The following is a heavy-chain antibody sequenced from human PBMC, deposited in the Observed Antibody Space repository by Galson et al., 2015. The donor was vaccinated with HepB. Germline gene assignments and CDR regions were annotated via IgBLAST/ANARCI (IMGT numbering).Heavy chain of an antibody. V-gene: IGHV1-69*13. CDR1: GGTFSSYA. D-gene: IGHD2-15*01. CDR2: IIPIFGTA. CDR3: ERGRGYCSGGSCYRHFDY. Sequence: SVKVSCKASGGTFSSYAISWVRQAPGQGLEWMGGIIPIFGTANYAQKFQGRVTITADESTSTAYMELSSLRSEDTAVYYCERGRGYCSGGSCYRHFDYWGQGTLVTVSS. J-gene: IGHJ4*02.